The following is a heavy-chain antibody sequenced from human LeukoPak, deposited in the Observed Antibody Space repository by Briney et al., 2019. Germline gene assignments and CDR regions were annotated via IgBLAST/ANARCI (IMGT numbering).Heavy chain of an antibody. CDR3: ARGSVVVVPAAIRTYYYYGMDV. V-gene: IGHV7-4-1*02. Sequence: ASVKVSCKASGGTFSSYAISWVRQASGQGLEWMGWINTNTGNPTYAQGFTGRFVFSLDTSVSTAYLQISSLKAEDTAVYYCARGSVVVVPAAIRTYYYYGMDVWGQGTTVTVSS. CDR1: GGTFSSYA. J-gene: IGHJ6*02. D-gene: IGHD2-2*02. CDR2: INTNTGNP.